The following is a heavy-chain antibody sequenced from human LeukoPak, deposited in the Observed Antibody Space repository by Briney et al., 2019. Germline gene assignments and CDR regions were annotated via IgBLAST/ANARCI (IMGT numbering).Heavy chain of an antibody. CDR2: IKEDGSEK. D-gene: IGHD5-24*01. J-gene: IGHJ4*02. V-gene: IGHV3-7*01. CDR1: GFTFSSYW. Sequence: PGGSLRLSCAASGFTFSSYWMSWARQAPGKGLEWVANIKEDGSEKYYVDSVKGRFTISRDNAENSLYLQMNSLRAEDMAVYYCARVTGRNYYFDSWGQGTLVTVSP. CDR3: ARVTGRNYYFDS.